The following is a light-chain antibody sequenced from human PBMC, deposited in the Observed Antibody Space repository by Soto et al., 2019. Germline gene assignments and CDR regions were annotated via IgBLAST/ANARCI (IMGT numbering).Light chain of an antibody. CDR1: QNIYFF. J-gene: IGKJ1*01. CDR2: HAS. Sequence: DIQMTQSPSSLPASVGDRVTITCRASQNIYFFLNWYQQRPGKAPNLLMYHASTLQSGVPSRFSGSGSGTDFTLTTSSLQPEASATYYCHQAYTVPLTFGQGTKVEVK. V-gene: IGKV1-39*01. CDR3: HQAYTVPLT.